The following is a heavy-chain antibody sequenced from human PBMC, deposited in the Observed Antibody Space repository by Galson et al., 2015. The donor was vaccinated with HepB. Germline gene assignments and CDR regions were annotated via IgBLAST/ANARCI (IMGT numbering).Heavy chain of an antibody. D-gene: IGHD6-19*01. CDR2: IYYDGSNK. CDR3: ARGAMAVAATLDF. J-gene: IGHJ4*02. V-gene: IGHV3-33*01. Sequence: SLRLSCAASGFTFSSYGMHWVRQAPGTGLEWVTFIYYDGSNKFYADSVKGRFTISRDNSKNTLYLQMNSLRVEDTAVYYCARGAMAVAATLDFWGQGTLVTVSS. CDR1: GFTFSSYG.